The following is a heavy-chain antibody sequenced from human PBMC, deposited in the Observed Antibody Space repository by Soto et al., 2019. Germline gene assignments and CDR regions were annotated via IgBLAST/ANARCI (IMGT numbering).Heavy chain of an antibody. J-gene: IGHJ3*02. Sequence: SETLSLTCTVSGGSISSSSYYWGWIRQPPGKGLEWIGSIYYSGSTYYNPSLKSRVTISVDTSKNQFSLKLSSVTAADTAVYYCAMASYYYDSSGLIWGQGTMVTVSS. CDR3: AMASYYYDSSGLI. CDR1: GGSISSSSYY. CDR2: IYYSGST. V-gene: IGHV4-39*01. D-gene: IGHD3-22*01.